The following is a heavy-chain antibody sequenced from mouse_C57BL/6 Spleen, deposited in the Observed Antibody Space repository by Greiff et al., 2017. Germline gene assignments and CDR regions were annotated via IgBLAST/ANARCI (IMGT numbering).Heavy chain of an antibody. CDR2: IHPNSGST. D-gene: IGHD2-2*01. CDR3: AKGGYYGYDVGY. J-gene: IGHJ2*01. V-gene: IGHV1-64*01. Sequence: VQLQQSGAELVKPGASVKLSCKASGYTFTSYWMHWVKQRPGQGLEWIGMIHPNSGSTNYNEKFKSKATLTVDKSSSTAYMQLSSLTSEDSAVYYCAKGGYYGYDVGYWGQGTTLTVSS. CDR1: GYTFTSYW.